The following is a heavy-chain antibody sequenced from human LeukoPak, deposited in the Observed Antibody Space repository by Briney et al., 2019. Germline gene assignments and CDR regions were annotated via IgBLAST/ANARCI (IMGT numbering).Heavy chain of an antibody. D-gene: IGHD3-9*01. CDR3: ARDLTGYDLGSDY. CDR2: IIPIFGTA. Sequence: GASVTVSCKASGGTFSSYAISWVRQAPGQGLEWMGGIIPIFGTANYAQKFRGRVTITADESTSTAYMELSSLRSEDTAVYYCARDLTGYDLGSDYWGQGTLVTVCS. V-gene: IGHV1-69*13. J-gene: IGHJ4*02. CDR1: GGTFSSYA.